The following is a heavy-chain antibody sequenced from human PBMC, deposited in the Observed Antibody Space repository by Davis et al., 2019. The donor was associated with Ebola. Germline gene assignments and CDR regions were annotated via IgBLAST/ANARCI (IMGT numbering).Heavy chain of an antibody. CDR3: ARDPPQSGGYV. J-gene: IGHJ4*02. D-gene: IGHD5-12*01. CDR1: GFTFSSYA. Sequence: GESLKISCSASGFTFSSYAMHWVRQAPGKGLEWVAVISYDGSNKYYADSVKGRFTISRDNSKNTLYLQMNSLRAEDTAVYYCARDPPQSGGYVWGQGTLVTFSS. CDR2: ISYDGSNK. V-gene: IGHV3-30*04.